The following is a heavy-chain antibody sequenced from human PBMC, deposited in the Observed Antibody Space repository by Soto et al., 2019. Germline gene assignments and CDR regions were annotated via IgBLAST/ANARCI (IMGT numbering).Heavy chain of an antibody. V-gene: IGHV4-39*01. J-gene: IGHJ4*02. D-gene: IGHD6-19*01. Sequence: SETLSLTCSVSSGSIRSSNHYWDWIRQPPGKGLEWIGTIHYSGNTSYSPSLKSRVTISVDTSNNRLSLKLTSVTAADTAVYYCVRKQHPVVRWLVKDYFDSWGQGTQVSVSS. CDR2: IHYSGNT. CDR1: SGSIRSSNHY. CDR3: VRKQHPVVRWLVKDYFDS.